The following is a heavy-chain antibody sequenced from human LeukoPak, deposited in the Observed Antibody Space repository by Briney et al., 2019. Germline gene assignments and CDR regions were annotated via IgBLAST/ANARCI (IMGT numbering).Heavy chain of an antibody. CDR2: ISSSSSYI. D-gene: IGHD2-21*02. CDR1: GFTFSSYS. J-gene: IGHJ4*02. Sequence: GGSLRLSCAASGFTFSSYSMNWVRQAPGKGLEWVSSISSSSSYIYYADSVKGRFTISRDNAKNSLYLQMNSLRAEDTAVHYCARDEGALLLHDYWGQGTLVTVSS. CDR3: ARDEGALLLHDY. V-gene: IGHV3-21*01.